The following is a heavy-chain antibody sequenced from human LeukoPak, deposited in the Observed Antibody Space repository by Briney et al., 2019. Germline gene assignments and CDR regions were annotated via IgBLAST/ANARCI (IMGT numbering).Heavy chain of an antibody. J-gene: IGHJ4*02. CDR1: GFTFSSYA. Sequence: GGSLRLSCAASGFTFSSYAMHWVRQAPGKGLERVAVISYDGSNKYYADSVKGRFTISRDNSKNTLYLQMNSLRAEDTAVYYCARDGYGSGSYYDYWGQGTLVTVSS. V-gene: IGHV3-30-3*01. D-gene: IGHD3-10*01. CDR2: ISYDGSNK. CDR3: ARDGYGSGSYYDY.